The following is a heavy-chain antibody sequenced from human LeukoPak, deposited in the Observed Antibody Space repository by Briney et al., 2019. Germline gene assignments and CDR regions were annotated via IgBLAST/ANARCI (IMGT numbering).Heavy chain of an antibody. V-gene: IGHV3-53*01. CDR3: ARDGMTIPFDY. J-gene: IGHJ4*02. D-gene: IGHD2-21*01. Sequence: PGGSLRLSCAAPGFTVSSNYMSWVRQAPGKGLEWVSVIYSGGSTYYADSVKGRFTISRDNSKNTLYLQMNSLRAEDTAVYYCARDGMTIPFDYWGQGTLVTVSS. CDR2: IYSGGST. CDR1: GFTVSSNY.